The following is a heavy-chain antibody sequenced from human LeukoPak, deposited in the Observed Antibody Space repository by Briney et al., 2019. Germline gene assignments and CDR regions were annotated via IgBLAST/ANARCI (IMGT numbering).Heavy chain of an antibody. Sequence: GGSLRLSCAASGFTVSSNYMSWVRQPAGKGLEWVSVLYSGGATFYADSVKGRFTISRDTSMNTLYLQMNDLRADDTAVYYCTKLKGWYGEGFFDYWGQGTLVTASS. CDR2: LYSGGAT. D-gene: IGHD6-19*01. CDR3: TKLKGWYGEGFFDY. J-gene: IGHJ4*02. CDR1: GFTVSSNY. V-gene: IGHV3-53*01.